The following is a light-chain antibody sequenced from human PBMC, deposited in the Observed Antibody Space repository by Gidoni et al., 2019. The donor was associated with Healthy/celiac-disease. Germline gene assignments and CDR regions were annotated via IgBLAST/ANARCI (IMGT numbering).Light chain of an antibody. Sequence: SVGDRVTITCRASQSISSYLNWYQQKPGKAPKLLIYAASSLQSGVPSRFSGSGSGTDFTLTISSLQPEDFATYYCQQSYSTPWTFGQXTKVEIK. CDR3: QQSYSTPWT. CDR2: AAS. V-gene: IGKV1-39*01. J-gene: IGKJ1*01. CDR1: QSISSY.